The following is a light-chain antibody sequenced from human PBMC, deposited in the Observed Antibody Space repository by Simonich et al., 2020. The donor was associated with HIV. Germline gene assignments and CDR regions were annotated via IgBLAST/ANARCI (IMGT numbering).Light chain of an antibody. V-gene: IGKV3-15*01. CDR1: QSVSSN. J-gene: IGKJ4*01. CDR2: AAS. Sequence: EIVMTQSPATLSVSPGKRATLSCRASQSVSSNLAWYQQRPGQAPSILIYAASTRATGIPARFSGSGSGTEFTLTISSMQSEDFAVYYCQQHNNWPLTFGGGTKVEIK. CDR3: QQHNNWPLT.